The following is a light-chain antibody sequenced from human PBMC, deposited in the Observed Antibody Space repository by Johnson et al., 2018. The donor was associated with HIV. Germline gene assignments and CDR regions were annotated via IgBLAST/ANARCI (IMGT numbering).Light chain of an antibody. V-gene: IGLV1-51*02. J-gene: IGLJ1*01. CDR2: END. CDR3: GTWDSSLSAYF. CDR1: SSNIGSNY. Sequence: QSVLTQPPSVSAAPGQKVTISCSGSSSNIGSNYVSWYQQFPGTAPKLLIYENDKRPSGIPDRFSGSQSGTSATLGITGLQTGDEADYYCGTWDSSLSAYFFRTGTKVTVL.